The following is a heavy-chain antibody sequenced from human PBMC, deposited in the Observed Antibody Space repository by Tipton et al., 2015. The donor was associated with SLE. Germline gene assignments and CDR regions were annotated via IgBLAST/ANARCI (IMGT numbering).Heavy chain of an antibody. J-gene: IGHJ3*02. CDR3: AKGGTVTTGAFDI. D-gene: IGHD4-17*01. CDR2: ISGTGDST. V-gene: IGHV3-23*01. CDR1: RFTFSTFA. Sequence: SLRLSCAASRFTFSTFAMTWVRQAPGKGLEWVSSISGTGDSTYYTESVKGRFTISRDNSKNTLYLQMNNLRAEDTAIYYCAKGGTVTTGAFDIWGQGTMVTVSS.